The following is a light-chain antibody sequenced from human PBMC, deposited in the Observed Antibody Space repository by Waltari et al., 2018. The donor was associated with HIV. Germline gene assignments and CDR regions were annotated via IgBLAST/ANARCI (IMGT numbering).Light chain of an antibody. Sequence: DIAMTQSPDYLAVSPGEPASIYCRSSPSLLQPDGQNYLDWYIQRPGQAPELLIYVGSRRASGVPDRIAGSGSGTDFMLKIIRVEPEDVGVYYCMHGQTSVFGQGTKVEVK. CDR3: MHGQTSV. J-gene: IGKJ1*01. CDR2: VGS. CDR1: PSLLQPDGQNY. V-gene: IGKV2-28*01.